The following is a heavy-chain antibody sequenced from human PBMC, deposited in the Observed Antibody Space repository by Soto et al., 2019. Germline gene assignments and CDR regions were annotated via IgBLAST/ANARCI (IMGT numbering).Heavy chain of an antibody. CDR3: ARDRWSGKQLVLEMYYYGMDV. V-gene: IGHV1-18*01. D-gene: IGHD6-6*01. Sequence: QVQLVQSGAEVKKPGASVKVSCKASGYTFTSYGISWVRQAPGQGLEWMGWISAYNGNTNYAQKLQGRVTMTTDTTRRTAYMELRSLKSDDTAVYYCARDRWSGKQLVLEMYYYGMDVWGQGTTVTVSS. CDR1: GYTFTSYG. J-gene: IGHJ6*02. CDR2: ISAYNGNT.